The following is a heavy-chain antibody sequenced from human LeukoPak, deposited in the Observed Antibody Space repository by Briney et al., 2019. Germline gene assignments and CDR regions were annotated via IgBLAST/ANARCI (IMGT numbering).Heavy chain of an antibody. D-gene: IGHD6-19*01. J-gene: IGHJ6*03. Sequence: ASVKVSCKASGYTFTSYGISWVRQAPGQGLEWMGWISAYNGNTNYAQKLQGRVTMTTDTSTSTAYMELRSLRSDDTAVYYCAREIRPQWLVRPIFHYYYYMDVWGKGTTVTISS. CDR3: AREIRPQWLVRPIFHYYYYMDV. CDR1: GYTFTSYG. V-gene: IGHV1-18*01. CDR2: ISAYNGNT.